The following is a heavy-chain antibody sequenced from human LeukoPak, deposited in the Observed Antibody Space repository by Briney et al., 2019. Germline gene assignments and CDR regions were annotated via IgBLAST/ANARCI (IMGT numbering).Heavy chain of an antibody. CDR1: GGSISSGSYY. J-gene: IGHJ4*02. Sequence: PSETLSLTCTVSGGSISSGSYYWSWIRQPAGKGLEWIGRIYTSGSTNYNPSLKSRVTISVDTSKNHFSLKLTSVTAADTAVYYCARLIPMIVRGVIITKAYYFDYWGQGTLVTVSS. D-gene: IGHD3-10*01. V-gene: IGHV4-61*02. CDR2: IYTSGST. CDR3: ARLIPMIVRGVIITKAYYFDY.